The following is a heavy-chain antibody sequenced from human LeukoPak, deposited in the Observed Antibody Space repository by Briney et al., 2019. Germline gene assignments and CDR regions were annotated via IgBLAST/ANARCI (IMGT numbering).Heavy chain of an antibody. V-gene: IGHV4-59*01. J-gene: IGHJ6*03. CDR1: GGSISSYY. CDR2: IYYSGST. Sequence: SETLSLTCTVSGGSISSYYWSWIRQPPGKGLDWIGYIYYSGSTNYNPSLKSRVTMSVDTSKNQFSLKLISVTAADTAVYYCARAGDGSGSYYNPTHYYYMDVWGKGTTVTISS. D-gene: IGHD3-10*01. CDR3: ARAGDGSGSYYNPTHYYYMDV.